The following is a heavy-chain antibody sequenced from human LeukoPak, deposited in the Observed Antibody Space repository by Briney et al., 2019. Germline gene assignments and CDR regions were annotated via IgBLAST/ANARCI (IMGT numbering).Heavy chain of an antibody. V-gene: IGHV1-46*01. CDR3: AGSSSSWYRGFDY. Sequence: GASVKVSCKASGYTFTSYYMHWVRQAPGQGLEWMGIINPSGGSTSYAQKFQGRVTMTRDTSTSTAYMELRSLRSDDTAVYYCAGSSSSWYRGFDYWGQGTLVTVSS. D-gene: IGHD6-13*01. J-gene: IGHJ4*02. CDR2: INPSGGST. CDR1: GYTFTSYY.